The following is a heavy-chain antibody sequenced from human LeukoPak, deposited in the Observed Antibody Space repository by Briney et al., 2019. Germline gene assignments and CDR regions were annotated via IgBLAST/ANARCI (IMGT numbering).Heavy chain of an antibody. CDR1: GYTFTSYG. CDR3: ARDVEWELPTFVDY. V-gene: IGHV1-18*01. Sequence: ASVKVSCKASGYTFTSYGISWVRQAPGQGLEWMGWISAYNGNTNYAQKLQGRVTMTTDTSTSTAYMELRSLRSDDTAVYYCARDVEWELPTFVDYWGQGTLVTVSS. CDR2: ISAYNGNT. D-gene: IGHD1-26*01. J-gene: IGHJ4*02.